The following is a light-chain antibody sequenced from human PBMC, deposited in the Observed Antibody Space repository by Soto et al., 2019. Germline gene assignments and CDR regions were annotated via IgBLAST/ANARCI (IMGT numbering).Light chain of an antibody. J-gene: IGLJ3*02. CDR3: QVWDTSSAHVV. V-gene: IGLV3-21*02. CDR2: DDS. CDR1: NIGRKS. Sequence: SYELTQPPAVSVAPGQTATITCGGNNIGRKSVHWNQQTPGQAPILIVHDDSGRPSGIPERFSGSNAGNTATLTISRVEAGDEADYYCQVWDTSSAHVVFGGGTKVTVL.